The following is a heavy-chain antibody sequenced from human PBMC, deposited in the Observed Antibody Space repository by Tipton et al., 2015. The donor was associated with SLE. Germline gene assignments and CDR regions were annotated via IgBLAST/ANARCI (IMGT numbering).Heavy chain of an antibody. J-gene: IGHJ4*02. V-gene: IGHV3-74*01. CDR1: GGSISSSSYY. CDR2: IDHDGSGT. D-gene: IGHD6-19*01. Sequence: LSLTCTVSGGSISSSSYYWGWIRQPPGKGLEWVSRIDHDGSGTSYADSVEDRFTISRNNTKKTLYLQMNSLRAEDTAVYYCARAVADWGWLVVYWGRGTQVTVSS. CDR3: ARAVADWGWLVVY.